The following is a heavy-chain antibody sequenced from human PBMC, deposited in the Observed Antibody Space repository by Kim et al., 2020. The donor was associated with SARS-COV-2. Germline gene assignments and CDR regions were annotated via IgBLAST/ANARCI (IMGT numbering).Heavy chain of an antibody. Sequence: GGSLRLSCAASGFTFSNAWMSWVRQAPGQGLEWVGRIKSKTDGGTTDYAAPVKGRFTISRDDSKNTLYLQMNSLKTEDTAVYYCTTDQSFRDWAHSDYWGQGTLVTVSS. CDR1: GFTFSNAW. V-gene: IGHV3-15*01. D-gene: IGHD3-9*01. CDR2: IKSKTDGGTT. J-gene: IGHJ4*02. CDR3: TTDQSFRDWAHSDY.